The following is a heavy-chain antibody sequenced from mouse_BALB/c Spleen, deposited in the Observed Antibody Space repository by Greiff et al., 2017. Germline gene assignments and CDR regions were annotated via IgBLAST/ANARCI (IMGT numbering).Heavy chain of an antibody. D-gene: IGHD4-1*01. CDR1: GYTFTDYN. J-gene: IGHJ2*01. V-gene: IGHV1-18*01. Sequence: EVKLQESGPELVKPGASVKIPCKASGYTFTDYNMDWVKQSHGKSLEWIGDINPNNGGTIYNQKFKGKATLTVDKSSSTAYMELRSLTSEDTAVYYCARFWGGLYYFDYWGQGTTLTVSS. CDR2: INPNNGGT. CDR3: ARFWGGLYYFDY.